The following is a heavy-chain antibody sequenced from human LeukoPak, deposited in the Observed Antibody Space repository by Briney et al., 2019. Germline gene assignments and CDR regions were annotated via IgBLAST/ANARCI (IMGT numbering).Heavy chain of an antibody. Sequence: PSETLSLTCTVSGGSISSYYWSWIRQPAGKGLEWIVRIYISGSNNYNPSLKSRVTMSVDTSKNQFSLKLSSVTAAETAVYYCARVRGELTYWFDPWGQGTLVTVSS. CDR1: GGSISSYY. D-gene: IGHD1-7*01. J-gene: IGHJ5*02. CDR3: ARVRGELTYWFDP. CDR2: IYISGSN. V-gene: IGHV4-4*07.